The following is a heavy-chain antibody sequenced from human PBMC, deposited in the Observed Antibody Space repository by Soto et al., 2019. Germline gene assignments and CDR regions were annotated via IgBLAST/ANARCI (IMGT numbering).Heavy chain of an antibody. CDR1: GGSISSGGYY. CDR3: ASIVSSAHGEFSD. CDR2: IYYSGST. Sequence: SETLSLTCTVPGGSISSGGYYWSWIRQHPGKGLEWIGYIYYSGSTYYNPSLKSRVTISVDTSKNQFSLKLSSVTAADTAVYYCASIVSSAHGEFSDWGQGTLVTAPQ. V-gene: IGHV4-31*03. D-gene: IGHD3-10*01. J-gene: IGHJ4*02.